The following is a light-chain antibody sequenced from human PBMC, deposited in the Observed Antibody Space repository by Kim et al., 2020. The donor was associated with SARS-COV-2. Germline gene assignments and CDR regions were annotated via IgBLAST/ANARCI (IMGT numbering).Light chain of an antibody. J-gene: IGKJ5*01. V-gene: IGKV3-11*01. CDR1: QSVSSC. CDR2: DAS. CDR3: QQRSNWPPIT. Sequence: SPGERATHACRASQSVSSCLAWYQQKPGQATRLLIYDASNRATGIPARFSGSGSGTEFTLTISSLEPEDVAVYYCQQRSNWPPITFGQGTRLEIK.